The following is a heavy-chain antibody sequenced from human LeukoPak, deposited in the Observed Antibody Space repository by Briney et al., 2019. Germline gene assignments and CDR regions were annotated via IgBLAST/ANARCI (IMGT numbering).Heavy chain of an antibody. D-gene: IGHD2-8*01. CDR2: IKPNSGGT. Sequence: ASVKVSCKASGYTFTGYYMHWVRQAPGQGLEWMGWIKPNSGGTNYAQKFQGRVTMTRDTSISTAYMELSRLRSDDTAVYYCARGGVALSYYGMDVWGQGTTVTVSS. CDR3: ARGGVALSYYGMDV. V-gene: IGHV1-2*02. CDR1: GYTFTGYY. J-gene: IGHJ6*02.